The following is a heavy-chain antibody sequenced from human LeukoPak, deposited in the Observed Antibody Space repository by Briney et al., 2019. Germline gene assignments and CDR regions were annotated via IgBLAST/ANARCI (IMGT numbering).Heavy chain of an antibody. Sequence: GGSLRLSCAASGFTFSSYAMHWVRQAPGKGLEWVAVISYDGSNKYYADSVKGRFTISRDNSKNTLYLQMNSLRAEDTAVYYCARDGLPNGRYHYYGMDVWGQGTTVTVSS. CDR1: GFTFSSYA. J-gene: IGHJ6*02. V-gene: IGHV3-30-3*01. CDR3: ARDGLPNGRYHYYGMDV. CDR2: ISYDGSNK. D-gene: IGHD2-8*01.